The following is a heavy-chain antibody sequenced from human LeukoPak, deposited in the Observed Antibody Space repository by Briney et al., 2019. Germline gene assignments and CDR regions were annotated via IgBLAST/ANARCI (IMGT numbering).Heavy chain of an antibody. CDR2: IKQDGSEK. Sequence: PGRSLRLSCAASGFTFSNYWMHWVRQAPGKGLVWVANIKQDGSEKYYVDSVKGRFTISRDNAKNSLYLQMNSLRAEDTAVYYCARSGSSWYEDYWGQGTLVTVSS. J-gene: IGHJ4*02. V-gene: IGHV3-7*01. CDR3: ARSGSSWYEDY. D-gene: IGHD6-13*01. CDR1: GFTFSNYW.